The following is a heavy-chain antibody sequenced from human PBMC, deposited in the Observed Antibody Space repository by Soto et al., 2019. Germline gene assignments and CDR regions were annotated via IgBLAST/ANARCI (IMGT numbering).Heavy chain of an antibody. CDR3: ARSHNDSPVVAATPVYYYYMDV. V-gene: IGHV1-69*02. D-gene: IGHD2-15*01. CDR2: IIPILGIA. CDR1: GGTFSSYT. Sequence: ASVKVSCKTSGGTFSSYTISWVRQAPGQGLEWMGRIIPILGIANYAQKFQGRVTITADKSTSTAYMELSSLRSEDTAVYYCARSHNDSPVVAATPVYYYYMDVWGKGTTVTVSS. J-gene: IGHJ6*03.